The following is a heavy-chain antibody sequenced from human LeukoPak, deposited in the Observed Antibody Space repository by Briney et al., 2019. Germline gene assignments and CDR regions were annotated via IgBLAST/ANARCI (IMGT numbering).Heavy chain of an antibody. V-gene: IGHV4-30-2*01. CDR2: IHHSGRS. CDR1: GGSISSGDQA. CDR3: ARTFPQMIMIFDY. Sequence: SSQTLSLTCAVSGGSISSGDQAWSWIRQPPGKGLEWIGFIHHSGRSFYNPSLKSRVTISVDRSKNQFSLKLSSVSAADTAVYYCARTFPQMIMIFDYWGQGTLVTVSS. D-gene: IGHD3-16*01. J-gene: IGHJ4*02.